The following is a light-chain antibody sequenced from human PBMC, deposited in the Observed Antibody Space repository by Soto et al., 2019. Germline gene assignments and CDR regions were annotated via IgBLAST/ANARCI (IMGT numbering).Light chain of an antibody. CDR1: SSDVWSYNL. CDR3: CSYAGSSTWV. CDR2: EVS. Sequence: QSVLTQPASLSGSPGQSITISCTGTSSDVWSYNLVSWYQQQPGKDPKLMIYEVSKRPSGVSNRFSGYKSGNTASLTISGRQAEDEADYYCCSYAGSSTWVFGGGTKLTVL. J-gene: IGLJ3*02. V-gene: IGLV2-23*02.